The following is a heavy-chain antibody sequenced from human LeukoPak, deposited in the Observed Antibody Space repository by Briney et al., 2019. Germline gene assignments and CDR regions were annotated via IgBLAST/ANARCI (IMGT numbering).Heavy chain of an antibody. J-gene: IGHJ6*02. V-gene: IGHV3-7*01. CDR2: VNQDGSER. CDR1: GFTFSNYW. Sequence: GGSLRLSCAASGFTFSNYWMTWVRQAPGKGLEWVANVNQDGSERYYVNSVRGRFTISRDNAKNSLDLQMNSLRAEDTALYFCAKANAMDVWGQGTTVTVSS. CDR3: AKANAMDV.